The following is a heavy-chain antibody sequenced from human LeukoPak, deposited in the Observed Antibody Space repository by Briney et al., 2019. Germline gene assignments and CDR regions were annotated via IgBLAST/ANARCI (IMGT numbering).Heavy chain of an antibody. V-gene: IGHV1-2*02. CDR1: GYTFTDYY. Sequence: VASVKVSCKASGYTFTDYYMHWVRQAPGQGLEWMGWMNPNSGGTHYEQKFQDRVTLTRDTSITTAYMELSSLRSEDTAVYYCARDIMIAVADCWFDPWGQGTLVTVSS. CDR2: MNPNSGGT. D-gene: IGHD6-19*01. CDR3: ARDIMIAVADCWFDP. J-gene: IGHJ5*02.